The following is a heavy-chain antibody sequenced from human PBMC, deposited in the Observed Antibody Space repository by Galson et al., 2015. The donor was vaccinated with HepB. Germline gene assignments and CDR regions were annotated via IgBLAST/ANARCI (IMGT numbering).Heavy chain of an antibody. J-gene: IGHJ4*02. CDR2: ISYDGSNK. CDR3: AGEGYPDY. V-gene: IGHV3-30-3*01. Sequence: SLRLSCAASGFTFSSYAMHWVRQAPGKGLEWVAVISYDGSNKYYADSVKGRFTISRDNSKDTLYLQMNSLRAEDTAVYYCAGEGYPDYWGQGTLVTVSS. CDR1: GFTFSSYA. D-gene: IGHD6-13*01.